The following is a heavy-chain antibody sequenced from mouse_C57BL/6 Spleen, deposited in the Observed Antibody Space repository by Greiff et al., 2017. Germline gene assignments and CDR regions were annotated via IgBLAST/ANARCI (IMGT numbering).Heavy chain of an antibody. V-gene: IGHV1-84*01. Sequence: VQLQQSGPELVKPGASVKISCKASGYTFTDYYINWVKQRPGQGLAWIGWIYPGSGNPKYNEKFKGKATLTVDTSSSTAYMQLSSLTSEDSAVYFCARGYSNYERGYAMDYWGQGTSVTVSS. CDR3: ARGYSNYERGYAMDY. D-gene: IGHD2-5*01. J-gene: IGHJ4*01. CDR2: IYPGSGNP. CDR1: GYTFTDYY.